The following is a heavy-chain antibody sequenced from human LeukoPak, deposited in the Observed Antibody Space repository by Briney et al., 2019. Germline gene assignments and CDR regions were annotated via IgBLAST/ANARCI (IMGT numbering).Heavy chain of an antibody. CDR1: GGSFSGYD. CDR2: ITHRGST. CDR3: ARGPWSGHYRWFDP. J-gene: IGHJ5*02. Sequence: PSETLPLTCAVFGGSFSGYDWSWIRQPPGKGLEWIGEITHRGSTNYNPSPKSRVTISEDTSNNQFSLKLSSVTAADTAVYYCARGPWSGHYRWFDPWGQGTLVTVSA. D-gene: IGHD3-3*01. V-gene: IGHV4-34*01.